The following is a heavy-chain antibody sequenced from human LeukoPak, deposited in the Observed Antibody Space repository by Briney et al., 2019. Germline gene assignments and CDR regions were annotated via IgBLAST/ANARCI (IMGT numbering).Heavy chain of an antibody. J-gene: IGHJ4*02. CDR3: AKDTVVVVAATSAYDY. D-gene: IGHD2-15*01. Sequence: GGSLRLSCAVSGFTFSSYAMSWVRQAPGKGLEWVSAISGSGGGTYYADSVKGRFTISRDNSKNTLYLQMNSLRAEDTAVYYCAKDTVVVVAATSAYDYWGQGPLVTVSS. CDR2: ISGSGGGT. CDR1: GFTFSSYA. V-gene: IGHV3-23*01.